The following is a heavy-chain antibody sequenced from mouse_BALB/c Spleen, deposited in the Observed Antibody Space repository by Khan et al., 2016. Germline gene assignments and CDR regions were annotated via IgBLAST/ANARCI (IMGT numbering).Heavy chain of an antibody. V-gene: IGHV5-17*02. D-gene: IGHD2-14*01. J-gene: IGHJ2*01. CDR3: ARERYDY. Sequence: VELVESGGGLVQPGGFRKLSCAASGFTFSSFGMHWVRQAPEKGLEWVAYISSDSSTKYYADTVKGRFTILRDNPKNNLFLQMTSLRSEDTAIFYCARERYDYWGQGTTLTVSS. CDR2: ISSDSSTK. CDR1: GFTFSSFG.